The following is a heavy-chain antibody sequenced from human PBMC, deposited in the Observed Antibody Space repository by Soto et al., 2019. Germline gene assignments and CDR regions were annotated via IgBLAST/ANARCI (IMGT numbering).Heavy chain of an antibody. CDR3: AREFGVWGGYQNTNYYYYGMDV. CDR1: GFTFSSYA. D-gene: IGHD3-3*01. V-gene: IGHV3-30-3*01. CDR2: ISYDGSNK. J-gene: IGHJ6*02. Sequence: GGSLRLSCAASGFTFSSYAMHWVRQAPGKGLEWVAVISYDGSNKYYADSVKGRFTISRDNSKNTLYLQMNSLRAEDTAVYYCAREFGVWGGYQNTNYYYYGMDVWGQGTTVTVSS.